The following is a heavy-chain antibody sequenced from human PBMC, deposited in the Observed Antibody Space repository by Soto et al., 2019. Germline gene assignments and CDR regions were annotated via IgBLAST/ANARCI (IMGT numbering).Heavy chain of an antibody. CDR2: INHSGST. D-gene: IGHD6-13*01. CDR1: GGSFSGYY. CDR3: ARIGVAAAGVKNWFDP. V-gene: IGHV4-34*01. Sequence: PSETLSLTCAVYGGSFSGYYWSWIRQPPGKGLEWIGEINHSGSTNYNPSLKSRVTISVDTSKNQFSLKLSSVTAADTAVYYCARIGVAAAGVKNWFDPWGQGTLVT. J-gene: IGHJ5*02.